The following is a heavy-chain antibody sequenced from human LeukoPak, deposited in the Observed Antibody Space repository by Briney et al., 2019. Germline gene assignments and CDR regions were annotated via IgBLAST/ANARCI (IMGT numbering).Heavy chain of an antibody. Sequence: GGSLRLSCAASGFTFSSYGMHWARQAPGKGLEWVAVISYDGSNKYYADSVKGRFTISRDNSKNTLYLQMNSLRAEDTAVYYCAKEEFGTYSGSYCLDYWGQGTLVTVSS. D-gene: IGHD1-26*01. J-gene: IGHJ4*02. CDR2: ISYDGSNK. V-gene: IGHV3-30*18. CDR1: GFTFSSYG. CDR3: AKEEFGTYSGSYCLDY.